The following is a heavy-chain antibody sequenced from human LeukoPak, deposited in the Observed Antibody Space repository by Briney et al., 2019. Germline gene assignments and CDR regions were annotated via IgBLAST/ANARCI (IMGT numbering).Heavy chain of an antibody. V-gene: IGHV1-46*01. J-gene: IGHJ4*02. CDR3: ARDQASETFDY. CDR2: INPSGGST. CDR1: RYTFTSYY. Sequence: GGAVKVSCMASRYTFTSYYMHWVRQGPGPGLEWMGIINPSGGSTSYARKFQGRVTMTRGTSTSTVYMELSCLRSEDTAVYYCARDQASETFDYWGQGTLVTVSS.